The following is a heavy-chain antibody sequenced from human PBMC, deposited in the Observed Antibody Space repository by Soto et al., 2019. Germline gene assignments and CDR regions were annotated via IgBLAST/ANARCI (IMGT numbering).Heavy chain of an antibody. CDR1: GFTVSSNY. CDR3: ARDYDPIRVYYYYMDV. D-gene: IGHD3-3*01. J-gene: IGHJ6*03. Sequence: GGSLRLSCAASGFTVSSNYMSWVRQAPGKGLEWVSVIYSGGSTYYADSVKGRFTISRDNSKNTLYLQMNSLRAEDTAVYYCARDYDPIRVYYYYMDVWGKGTTVTVSS. CDR2: IYSGGST. V-gene: IGHV3-66*01.